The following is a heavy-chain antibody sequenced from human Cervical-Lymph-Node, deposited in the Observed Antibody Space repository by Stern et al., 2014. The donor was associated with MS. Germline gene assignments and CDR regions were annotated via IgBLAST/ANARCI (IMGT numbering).Heavy chain of an antibody. J-gene: IGHJ4*02. CDR1: GFSFSDYG. CDR2: ISYDGTHK. D-gene: IGHD4-23*01. CDR3: AKDLGGNAFDY. V-gene: IGHV3-30*18. Sequence: QLQLQESGGGVVQPGRSLRLSCAASGFSFSDYGIHWVRQAPGKALEWVAVISYDGTHKYYTDSVNGRGTISRDNSKNTVYLEMNSLRSDDTAVYYCAKDLGGNAFDYWGQGTLVIVSS.